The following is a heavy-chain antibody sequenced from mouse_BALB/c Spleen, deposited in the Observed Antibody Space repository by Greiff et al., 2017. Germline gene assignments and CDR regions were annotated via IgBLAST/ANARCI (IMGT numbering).Heavy chain of an antibody. CDR1: GYTFTSYW. CDR2: IYPGDGDT. Sequence: VKLMESGAELARPGASVKLSCKASGYTFTSYWMQWVKQRPGQGLEWIGAIYPGDGDTRYTQKFKGKATLTADKSSSTAYMQLSSLASEDSAVYYCARSDYGYDYWGQGTTLTVSS. V-gene: IGHV1-87*01. D-gene: IGHD1-2*01. J-gene: IGHJ2*01. CDR3: ARSDYGYDY.